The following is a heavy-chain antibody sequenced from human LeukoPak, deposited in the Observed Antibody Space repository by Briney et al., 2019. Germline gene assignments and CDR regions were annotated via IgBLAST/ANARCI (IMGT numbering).Heavy chain of an antibody. CDR1: GFTFSQYA. J-gene: IGHJ4*02. CDR3: AKGHYYDSSGYYY. D-gene: IGHD3-22*01. CDR2: ISGSGGST. Sequence: GGSLRLSCAASGFTFSQYAMHWVRQAPGKGLEWVSAISGSGGSTYYADSVKGRFTISRDNSKNTLYLQMNSLRAEDTAVYYCAKGHYYDSSGYYYWGQGTLVTVSS. V-gene: IGHV3-23*01.